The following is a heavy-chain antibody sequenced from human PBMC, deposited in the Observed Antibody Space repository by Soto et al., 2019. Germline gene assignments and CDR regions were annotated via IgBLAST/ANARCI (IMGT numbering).Heavy chain of an antibody. CDR3: ARDGDGYSSGWYWFDP. CDR2: IYYSGST. Sequence: PSETLSLTCTVSGGSISSGGYYWSWIRQHPGKGLEWIGYIYYSGSTYYNPSLKGRVTISVDTSKNQFSLKLSSVTAADTAVYYCARDGDGYSSGWYWFDPWGQGTLVTVSS. J-gene: IGHJ5*02. V-gene: IGHV4-31*03. D-gene: IGHD6-19*01. CDR1: GGSISSGGYY.